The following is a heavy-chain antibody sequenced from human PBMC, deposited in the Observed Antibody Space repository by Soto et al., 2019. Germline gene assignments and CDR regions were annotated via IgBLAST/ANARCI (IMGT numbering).Heavy chain of an antibody. CDR3: AIDVRRGYSYRLFWLEPRGQRH. D-gene: IGHD5-18*01. V-gene: IGHV1-69*06. Sequence: SVKVSCKASGCTFSSYAISWVRQAPGQGLEWMGGIIPIFGTANYAQKFQGRVTITADKSTSTAYMEPSSLRSEDTAVYYCAIDVRRGYSYRLFWLEPRGQRHW. CDR1: GCTFSSYA. CDR2: IIPIFGTA. J-gene: IGHJ1*01.